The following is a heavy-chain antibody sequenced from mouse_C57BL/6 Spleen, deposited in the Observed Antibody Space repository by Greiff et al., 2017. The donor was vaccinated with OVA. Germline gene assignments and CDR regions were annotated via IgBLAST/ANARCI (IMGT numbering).Heavy chain of an antibody. J-gene: IGHJ1*03. CDR1: GYTFTSYW. CDR3: AREGTGTFHFDV. V-gene: IGHV1-55*01. D-gene: IGHD4-1*01. Sequence: QVQLQQPGAELVKPGASVKMSCKASGYTFTSYWITWVKQRPGQGLEWIGDIYPGSGSTNYNEKFKSKATLTVDTSSSTAYMQLSSLTSEDSAVYYCAREGTGTFHFDVWGTGTTVTVSS. CDR2: IYPGSGST.